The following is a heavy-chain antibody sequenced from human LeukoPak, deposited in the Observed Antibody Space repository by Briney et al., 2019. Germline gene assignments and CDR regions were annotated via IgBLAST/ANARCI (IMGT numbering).Heavy chain of an antibody. J-gene: IGHJ4*02. CDR1: GYTFSSYD. V-gene: IGHV1-8*01. Sequence: ASVKVSCKASGYTFSSYDINWVRQASGQGLEWMGWMNPNSGNIGYAQKFQGRITMTRNTSVSTGYIELSSLSSEDTAVYYCARGKSGSWLQLLDYWGQGSLVTVSS. D-gene: IGHD5-24*01. CDR2: MNPNSGNI. CDR3: ARGKSGSWLQLLDY.